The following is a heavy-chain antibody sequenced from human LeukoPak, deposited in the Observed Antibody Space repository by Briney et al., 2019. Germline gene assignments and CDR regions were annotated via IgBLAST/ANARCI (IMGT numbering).Heavy chain of an antibody. CDR1: GDAISSSNYF. Sequence: PSETLSLTCTVSGDAISSSNYFWGWIRQPPGKGLEWIGSMFYYGSTYYNASLKSRVTISVDTSKNQFSLKLSSVTAADTAVYYCAREGIAALIDYWGQGTLVTVSS. V-gene: IGHV4-39*07. J-gene: IGHJ4*02. CDR2: MFYYGST. D-gene: IGHD6-13*01. CDR3: AREGIAALIDY.